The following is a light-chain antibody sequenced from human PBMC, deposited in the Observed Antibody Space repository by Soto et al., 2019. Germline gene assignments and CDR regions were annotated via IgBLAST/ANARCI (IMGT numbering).Light chain of an antibody. CDR1: QSVPGNY. V-gene: IGKV3-20*01. CDR3: QQYTSPTWT. J-gene: IGKJ1*01. Sequence: EIVLTQSPGTLSLSPGERATLSCRASQSVPGNYLAWLQHKPGQAPRLLIYGASSRAIGIPDRFSGSGSGTDFTLTISRLEPEDCAVYYYQQYTSPTWTLGQGTKVETK. CDR2: GAS.